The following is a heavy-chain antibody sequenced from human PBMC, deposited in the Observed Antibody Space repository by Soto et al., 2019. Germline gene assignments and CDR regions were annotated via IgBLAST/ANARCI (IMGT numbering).Heavy chain of an antibody. CDR3: AHNSHFWFRGDAFDI. Sequence: QITLKESGPTLVKPTQTLTLTCTFSGFSLSTSGVGVGWIRQPPGKALEWLALIYWNDDKRYSPSLKSRLTITKDTSKNQVVLTMTNMDSVDTATYYCAHNSHFWFRGDAFDIWGQGTMVTVSS. CDR2: IYWNDDK. D-gene: IGHD3-3*02. CDR1: GFSLSTSGVG. J-gene: IGHJ3*02. V-gene: IGHV2-5*01.